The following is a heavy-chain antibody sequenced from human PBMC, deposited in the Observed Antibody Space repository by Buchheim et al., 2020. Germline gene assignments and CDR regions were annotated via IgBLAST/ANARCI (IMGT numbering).Heavy chain of an antibody. CDR1: GFTFSSYG. Sequence: QVQLVESGGGVVQPGRSLRLSCAASGFTFSSYGMHWVRQAPGKGLEWVAVIWYDGSNKYYADSVKGRFTISRDNSKNTLYLKMNSLRAEDTAVYYCARDWQGYSYGHNDYWGQGTL. V-gene: IGHV3-33*01. J-gene: IGHJ4*02. CDR2: IWYDGSNK. CDR3: ARDWQGYSYGHNDY. D-gene: IGHD5-18*01.